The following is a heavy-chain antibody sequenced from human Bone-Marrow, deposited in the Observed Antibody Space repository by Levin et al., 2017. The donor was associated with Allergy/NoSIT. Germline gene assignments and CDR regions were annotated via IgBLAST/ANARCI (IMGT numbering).Heavy chain of an antibody. Sequence: PSETLYLTCTVSGGSISSSTWWSWVRQPPGKGLEWIGEIYHGGRTNYNPSLRSRVTMSVDKSQNQFFLNLNSVTAADTAVYYCARDPLDYGTNSGNYWGQGTLVTVSS. D-gene: IGHD4-17*01. V-gene: IGHV4-4*02. CDR3: ARDPLDYGTNSGNY. CDR2: IYHGGRT. CDR1: GGSISSSTW. J-gene: IGHJ4*02.